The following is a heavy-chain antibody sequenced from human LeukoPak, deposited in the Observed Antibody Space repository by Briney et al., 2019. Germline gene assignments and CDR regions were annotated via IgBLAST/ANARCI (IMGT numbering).Heavy chain of an antibody. Sequence: SGGSLRLSCAASGFTLRYGMSWVRQAPGRGLEWVSAVSGSGGSTDYADSVKGRFTISRDTSKDTMYLQLISLRPEDTAVYYCVRVISGTPNWFDPWGQGTLVTVFS. CDR2: VSGSGGST. D-gene: IGHD1-20*01. CDR1: GFTLRYG. V-gene: IGHV3-23*01. J-gene: IGHJ5*02. CDR3: VRVISGTPNWFDP.